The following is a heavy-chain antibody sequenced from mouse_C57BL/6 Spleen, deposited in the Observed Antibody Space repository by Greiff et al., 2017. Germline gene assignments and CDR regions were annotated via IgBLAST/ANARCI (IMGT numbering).Heavy chain of an antibody. Sequence: VQLKESGPGLVQPSQSLSITCTVSGFSLTSYGVHWVRQSPGKGLEWLGVIWSGGSTDSNAAFISRLSISKDNSKSQVFFKMNSLQADATAIYYCARKPLLDYWGQGTSVTVSS. J-gene: IGHJ4*01. CDR1: GFSLTSYG. CDR2: IWSGGST. V-gene: IGHV2-2*01. CDR3: ARKPLLDY.